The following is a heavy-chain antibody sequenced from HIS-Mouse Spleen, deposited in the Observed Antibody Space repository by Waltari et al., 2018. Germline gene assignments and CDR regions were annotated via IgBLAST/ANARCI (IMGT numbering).Heavy chain of an antibody. V-gene: IGHV4-34*01. CDR2: INHSGST. D-gene: IGHD3-10*01. CDR1: GGSFSGYY. CDR3: ARTSIWFGELVSWYFDL. J-gene: IGHJ2*01. Sequence: QVQLQQWGAGLLKPSETLSLTCAVYGGSFSGYYWRWIRQPPGKGLEWIGEINHSGSTNYNPSLKSRVTISVDTSKNQFSLKLSSVTAADTAVYYCARTSIWFGELVSWYFDLWGRGTLVTVSS.